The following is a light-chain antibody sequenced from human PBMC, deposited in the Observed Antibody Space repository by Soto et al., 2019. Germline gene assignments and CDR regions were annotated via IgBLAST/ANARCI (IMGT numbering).Light chain of an antibody. J-gene: IGLJ1*01. CDR2: EVT. V-gene: IGLV2-8*01. Sequence: QSVLTQPPSAAGAPGQSGTISCTGTSGDVGAYNYVSWYQQHPGKVPKLMISEVTKRPSGVPDRFSGSKSGNTASLTVSGLQVEDEADYYCCSPAGNSHYVFGTGTKVTVL. CDR3: CSPAGNSHYV. CDR1: SGDVGAYNY.